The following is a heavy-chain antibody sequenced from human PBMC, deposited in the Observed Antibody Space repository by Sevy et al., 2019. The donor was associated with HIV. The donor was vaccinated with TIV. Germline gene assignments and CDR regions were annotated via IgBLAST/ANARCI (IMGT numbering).Heavy chain of an antibody. CDR1: GFTFSSYS. CDR3: ARDRYTYGYDY. D-gene: IGHD5-18*01. Sequence: GGSLRLSCAASGFTFSSYSMNWVRQAPGKGLEWVSSISSSSGYIYYADSVKGRFTISRDNAKNSLYLQMNSLRAEDTAVYYCARDRYTYGYDYWGQGTLVTVSS. J-gene: IGHJ4*02. V-gene: IGHV3-21*01. CDR2: ISSSSGYI.